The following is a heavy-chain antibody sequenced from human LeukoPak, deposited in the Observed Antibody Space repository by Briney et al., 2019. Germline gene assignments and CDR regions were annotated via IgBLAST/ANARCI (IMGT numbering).Heavy chain of an antibody. CDR1: GASISSDY. V-gene: IGHV4-59*01. CDR2: IYYSGST. D-gene: IGHD1-14*01. Sequence: SETLSLTCTVSGASISSDYWSWIRKPPGKGLEWRGYIYYSGSTHYNPSLKSRVTISVDTCKNPSSHKLRSVTAADTAVYYCARDLGGASRKNWFDPWGQGTLVTVSS. CDR3: ARDLGGASRKNWFDP. J-gene: IGHJ5*02.